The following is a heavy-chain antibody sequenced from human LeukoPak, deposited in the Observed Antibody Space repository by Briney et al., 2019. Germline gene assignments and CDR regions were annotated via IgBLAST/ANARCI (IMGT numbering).Heavy chain of an antibody. CDR1: GGSISSYY. D-gene: IGHD5-18*01. CDR3: ARGRGYSPSYYFDY. J-gene: IGHJ4*02. Sequence: SETLSLTCTVSGGSISSYYWSWIRQPAGKGLEWIGRIYTSGSTNYNPSLKSRVTMSVDTSKNQFSLKLSSVTAADTAVYYCARGRGYSPSYYFDYWGQGTLVTVSS. V-gene: IGHV4-4*07. CDR2: IYTSGST.